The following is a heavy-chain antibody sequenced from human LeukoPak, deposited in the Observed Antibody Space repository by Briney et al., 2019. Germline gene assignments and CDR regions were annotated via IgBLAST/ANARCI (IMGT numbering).Heavy chain of an antibody. Sequence: GGSLRLSCAASGFTFSSYSMNWVRQAPGKGLEWVSYISSSSSTIYYADSVKGRFTISRDNAKNSLYLQINSLRAEDTAVYYCARYHRVDFDYWGQGTLVTVSS. CDR2: ISSSSSTI. CDR1: GFTFSSYS. V-gene: IGHV3-48*04. CDR3: ARYHRVDFDY. J-gene: IGHJ4*02.